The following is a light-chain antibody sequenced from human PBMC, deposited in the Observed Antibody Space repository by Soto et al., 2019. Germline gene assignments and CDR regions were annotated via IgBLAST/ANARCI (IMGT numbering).Light chain of an antibody. J-gene: IGKJ1*01. CDR3: QQYNSYST. V-gene: IGKV1-5*01. CDR1: QSISTW. CDR2: DAS. Sequence: DIPMTQSPSTLSESVGDSVTITCRASQSISTWLAWYQQKPGKAPKLLIYDASSLESGVPSRFSGSGSGTEFTLTISSLQPDDFATYYCQQYNSYSTFGQGTKVDIK.